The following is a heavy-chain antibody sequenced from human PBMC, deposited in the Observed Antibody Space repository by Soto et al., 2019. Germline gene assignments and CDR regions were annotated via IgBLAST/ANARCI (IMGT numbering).Heavy chain of an antibody. Sequence: EVQLVESGGGLVKPGGSLRLSCAVSGFTFSSCTMNWVRQAPGKGLEWVSSISSSGSTYYADSVKGRFITSRDNAENSLYLQMNSLRAEDTAVYYCAREVQPVVRREYDYWGQGTLVTVSS. CDR1: GFTFSSCT. D-gene: IGHD1-1*01. CDR3: AREVQPVVRREYDY. V-gene: IGHV3-21*02. J-gene: IGHJ4*02. CDR2: ISSSGST.